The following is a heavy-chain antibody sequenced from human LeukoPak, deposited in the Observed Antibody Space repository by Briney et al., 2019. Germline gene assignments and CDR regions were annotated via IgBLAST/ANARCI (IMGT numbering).Heavy chain of an antibody. D-gene: IGHD4-17*01. CDR2: MNPNSGNT. CDR1: GYTFTSYD. J-gene: IGHJ3*02. CDR3: ARDDYGDNDAFDI. Sequence: ASVKVSCKASGYTFTSYDINWVRQAPGQGLEWMGWMNPNSGNTGYAQKFQGRVTMTRNTSISTAYMELSSRRSEDTAVYYCARDDYGDNDAFDIWGQGTMVTVSS. V-gene: IGHV1-8*01.